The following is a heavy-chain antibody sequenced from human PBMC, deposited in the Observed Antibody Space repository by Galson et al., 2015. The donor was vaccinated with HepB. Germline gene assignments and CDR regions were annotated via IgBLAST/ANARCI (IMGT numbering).Heavy chain of an antibody. Sequence: SLRLSCAASGFIFSTYDMHWVRQATGEGLEWVSGSGITGGTYYPDSVKGRFTISRENAKNSLYLQMKSLRAGDTAVYYCARQSARLWFGEPRYFDLWGRGTLVTVSS. CDR3: ARQSARLWFGEPRYFDL. D-gene: IGHD3-10*01. J-gene: IGHJ2*01. CDR2: SGITGGT. V-gene: IGHV3-13*01. CDR1: GFIFSTYD.